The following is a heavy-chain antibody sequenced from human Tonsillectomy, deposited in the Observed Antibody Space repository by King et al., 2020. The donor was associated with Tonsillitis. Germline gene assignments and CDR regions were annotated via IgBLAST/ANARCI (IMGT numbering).Heavy chain of an antibody. D-gene: IGHD5-24*01. CDR3: AKDDGDFRWLQYYYYGMDV. CDR2: ISNDGSKK. V-gene: IGHV3-30*18. CDR1: GFTFSSFG. J-gene: IGHJ6*02. Sequence: VQLVESGGGVVKPGRSLRLSCAASGFTFSSFGMHWVRQAPGKGLEWVALISNDGSKKYYADSVRGRFTISRDNSKNTLYLQMNSLRPDDTAVYYCAKDDGDFRWLQYYYYGMDVWGQGTTVTVSS.